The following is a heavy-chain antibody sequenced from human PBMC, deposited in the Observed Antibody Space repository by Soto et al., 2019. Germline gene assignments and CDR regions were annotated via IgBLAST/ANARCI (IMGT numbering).Heavy chain of an antibody. CDR2: ISAYNGNT. Sequence: ASVKVSCKASGCTFTSYGISWVRQAPVQGLEWMGWISAYNGNTNYAQKLQGRVTMTTDTSTSAAYMELRSLRSDDTAVYYCARDLRYSGSDSYYYGMDVWGQGTTVNVSS. CDR3: ARDLRYSGSDSYYYGMDV. CDR1: GCTFTSYG. V-gene: IGHV1-18*04. D-gene: IGHD5-12*01. J-gene: IGHJ6*02.